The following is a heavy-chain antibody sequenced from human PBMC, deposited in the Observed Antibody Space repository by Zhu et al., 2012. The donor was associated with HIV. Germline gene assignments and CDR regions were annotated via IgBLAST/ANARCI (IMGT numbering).Heavy chain of an antibody. CDR2: INHSGST. J-gene: IGHJ4*02. V-gene: IGHV4-34*01. Sequence: QVQLQQWGAGLLKPSETLSLTCAVYGGSFSGYYWSWIRQPPGKGLEWIGEINHSGSTNYNPSLKSRLTISVGTSKNQFSLKLSSVTAADTAVYYCARVLLWFGESSETGYYFDYWGQGTLVTVSS. D-gene: IGHD3-10*01. CDR3: ARVLLWFGESSETGYYFDY. CDR1: GGSFSGYY.